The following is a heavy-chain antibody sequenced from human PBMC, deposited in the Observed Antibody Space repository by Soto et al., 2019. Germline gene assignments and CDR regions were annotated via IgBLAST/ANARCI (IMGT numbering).Heavy chain of an antibody. V-gene: IGHV3-11*06. CDR1: GFTFSDYY. CDR3: ARDRDLTSSWSFDY. CDR2: ISTTSDYT. J-gene: IGHJ4*02. Sequence: GGSLRLSCAASGFTFSDYYMTWIRQAPGEGLEWVSYISTTSDYTNYADSVKGRFTISRDNAKNSLYLQMNSLRAEDTAVYYCARDRDLTSSWSFDYWGQGTLVTGSS. D-gene: IGHD6-13*01.